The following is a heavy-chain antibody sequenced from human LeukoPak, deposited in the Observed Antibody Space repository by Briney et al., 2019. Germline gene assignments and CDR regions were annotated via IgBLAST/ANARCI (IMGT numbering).Heavy chain of an antibody. CDR2: IIPIFGTA. Sequence: SVKVSCKASGGTFSSYAISWVRQAPGQGLEWMGGIIPIFGTANYAQKFQGRVTITADESTSTAYMELSSLRSEDTAVYYCARDRSSAYWFDPWGQGTLVTVSS. V-gene: IGHV1-69*13. CDR1: GGTFSSYA. CDR3: ARDRSSAYWFDP. J-gene: IGHJ5*02. D-gene: IGHD6-6*01.